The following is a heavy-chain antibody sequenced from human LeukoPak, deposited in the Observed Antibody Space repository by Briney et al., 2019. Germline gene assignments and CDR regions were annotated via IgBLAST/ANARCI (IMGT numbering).Heavy chain of an antibody. D-gene: IGHD2-2*01. Sequence: PSETLSLTCTVSGGSILSTSFSWGWIRQSPGKGLEWIGALSYTGSAYYNPSLKSRVTISVDTSKNQFSLNLSSVTAADTAVYFCARDEGSSYPFDYWGQGTLVTVSS. V-gene: IGHV4-39*07. CDR1: GGSILSTSFS. CDR3: ARDEGSSYPFDY. CDR2: LSYTGSA. J-gene: IGHJ4*02.